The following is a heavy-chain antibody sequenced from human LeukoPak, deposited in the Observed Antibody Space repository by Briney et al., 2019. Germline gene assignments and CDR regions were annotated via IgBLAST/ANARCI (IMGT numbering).Heavy chain of an antibody. Sequence: ASVKVSCKASGYTFTSYGISWVRQAPGQGLEWMGWIGAYNGNTNYAQKLQGRVTMTTDTSTSTAYMELRSLRSDDTAVYYCARDLWFGELSSYYFDYWGQGTLVTVSS. J-gene: IGHJ4*02. CDR1: GYTFTSYG. D-gene: IGHD3-10*01. CDR2: IGAYNGNT. V-gene: IGHV1-18*01. CDR3: ARDLWFGELSSYYFDY.